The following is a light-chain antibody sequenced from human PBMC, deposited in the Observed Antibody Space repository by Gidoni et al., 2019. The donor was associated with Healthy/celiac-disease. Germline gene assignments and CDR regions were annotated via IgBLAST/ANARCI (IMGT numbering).Light chain of an antibody. CDR2: GAS. CDR3: QQYNNWPPLT. V-gene: IGKV3-15*01. Sequence: EIVITQSPATLSVSPGERATLSCRASQSVSSNLAWYQQKPGQAPKLLSYGASTRATGIPARFSGSGSGTEFTLTISSLQSEDFAVYYCQQYNNWPPLTFGQGTKLEIK. CDR1: QSVSSN. J-gene: IGKJ2*01.